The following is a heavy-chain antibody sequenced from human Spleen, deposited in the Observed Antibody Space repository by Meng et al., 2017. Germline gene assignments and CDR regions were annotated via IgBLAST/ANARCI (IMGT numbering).Heavy chain of an antibody. D-gene: IGHD1-26*01. CDR2: ISAYNGRT. CDR1: GYTLTSYA. CDR3: ARETVMFSGSYYFDY. J-gene: IGHJ4*02. Sequence: HVQLVQSGSELGQPGASVKVSCKASGYTLTSYAINWLRQAPGQGLEWMGWISAYNGRTNYAQKVQGRVTMTTDTSTSTAYMELRSLRSDDTAVYYCARETVMFSGSYYFDYWGQGTLVTVSS. V-gene: IGHV1-18*01.